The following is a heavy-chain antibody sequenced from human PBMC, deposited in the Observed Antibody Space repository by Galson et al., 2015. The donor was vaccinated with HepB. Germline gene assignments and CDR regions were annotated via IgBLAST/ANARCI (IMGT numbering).Heavy chain of an antibody. CDR1: GFTFSSYA. CDR2: ISYDGSNK. J-gene: IGHJ6*02. CDR3: ARVKTKGSYGSGKGMDV. Sequence: SLRLSCAASGFTFSSYAMHWVRQAPGKGLEWVAVISYDGSNKYYADSVKGRFTISRDNSKNTLYLQMNSLRAEDTAVYYCARVKTKGSYGSGKGMDVWGQGTTVTVSS. D-gene: IGHD5-18*01. V-gene: IGHV3-30-3*01.